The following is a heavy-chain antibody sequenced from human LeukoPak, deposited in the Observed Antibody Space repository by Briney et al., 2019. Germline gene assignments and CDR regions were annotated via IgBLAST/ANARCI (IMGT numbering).Heavy chain of an antibody. CDR2: INSDGSST. CDR1: GFTFSSYW. Sequence: GGSLRLSCAASGFTFSSYWMHWVRQAPGKGLVWVSRINSDGSSTSYADSVKGRFTISRDNAKSTLYLQMNSLRAEDTAVYYCARVASSSWYDYWGQGTLVTVSS. J-gene: IGHJ4*02. CDR3: ARVASSSWYDY. D-gene: IGHD6-13*01. V-gene: IGHV3-74*01.